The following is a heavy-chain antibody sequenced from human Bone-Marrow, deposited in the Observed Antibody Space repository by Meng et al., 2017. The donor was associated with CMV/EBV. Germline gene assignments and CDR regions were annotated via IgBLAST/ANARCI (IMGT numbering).Heavy chain of an antibody. CDR1: A. J-gene: IGHJ5*02. CDR2: MHPDFGTA. V-gene: IGHV1-69*05. Sequence: AIREVRQAPEQGHEWMRRMHPDFGTANYAQKFQSRVTITTDESASTAYMELSSLRSEDTAVYYCARGGGLDCSSTSCYRRVNWFDPWGQGTLVTVSS. D-gene: IGHD2-2*02. CDR3: ARGGGLDCSSTSCYRRVNWFDP.